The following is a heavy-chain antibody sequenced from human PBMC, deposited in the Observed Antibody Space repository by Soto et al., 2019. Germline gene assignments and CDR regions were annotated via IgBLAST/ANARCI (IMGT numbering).Heavy chain of an antibody. CDR1: RGSISSYY. CDR3: ATGGTAMVDNWFDP. CDR2: IYYSGST. D-gene: IGHD5-18*01. Sequence: GSLAITCTVSRGSISSYYWSWIRQPPGKGLEWIGYIYYSGSTNYNPSLKSRVTISVDTSKNQFSLKLSSVTAADTAVHYCATGGTAMVDNWFDPCGQRTLVTVSS. V-gene: IGHV4-59*01. J-gene: IGHJ5*02.